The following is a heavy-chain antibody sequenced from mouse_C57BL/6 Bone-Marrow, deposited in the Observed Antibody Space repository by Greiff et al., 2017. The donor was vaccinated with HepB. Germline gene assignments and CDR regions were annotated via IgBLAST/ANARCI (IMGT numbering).Heavy chain of an antibody. V-gene: IGHV1-69*01. J-gene: IGHJ1*03. CDR1: GYTFTSYW. Sequence: VQLQQPGAELVMPGASVKLSCKASGYTFTSYWMHWVKQRPGQGLEWIGEIDPSDSYTNYNQKFKGKSTLTVDKSSSTAYMQLRRLTSEDSAGYYCARPDYGSSYYWYFGVWGTGTTVTVPT. CDR2: IDPSDSYT. D-gene: IGHD1-1*01. CDR3: ARPDYGSSYYWYFGV.